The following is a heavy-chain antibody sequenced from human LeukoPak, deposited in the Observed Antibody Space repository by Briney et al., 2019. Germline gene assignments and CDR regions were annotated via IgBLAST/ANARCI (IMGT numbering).Heavy chain of an antibody. Sequence: SCKASGGTFSSYAISWIRQHPGKGLEWIGYIYYSGSTYYNPSLKSRVTISVDTSKNQFSLNLSSVTAADTAVYYCARVARYSSSWYWFDPWGQGILVTVSS. CDR3: ARVARYSSSWYWFDP. D-gene: IGHD6-13*01. J-gene: IGHJ5*02. CDR1: GGTFSSYAI. V-gene: IGHV4-31*03. CDR2: IYYSGST.